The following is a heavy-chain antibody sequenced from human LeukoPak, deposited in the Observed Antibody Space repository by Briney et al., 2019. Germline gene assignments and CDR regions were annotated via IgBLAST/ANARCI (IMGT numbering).Heavy chain of an antibody. CDR3: ARGLPVVTPFSPPWVDYYYMDV. J-gene: IGHJ6*03. Sequence: ASVKVSCKASGYTFTSYYMHWVRQAPGQGLEWMGIINPSGGSTSYAQKFQGRVTITADESTSTAYMELSSLRSEDTAVYYCARGLPVVTPFSPPWVDYYYMDVWGKGTTVTISS. CDR1: GYTFTSYY. V-gene: IGHV1-46*01. D-gene: IGHD4-23*01. CDR2: INPSGGST.